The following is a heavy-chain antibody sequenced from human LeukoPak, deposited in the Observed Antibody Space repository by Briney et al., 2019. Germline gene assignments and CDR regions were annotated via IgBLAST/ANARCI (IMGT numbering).Heavy chain of an antibody. D-gene: IGHD2-2*01. V-gene: IGHV1-69*05. CDR3: ARGDIVVVPAAIPSYYMDV. J-gene: IGHJ6*03. CDR2: IIPIFGTA. CDR1: GCTFSSYA. Sequence: ASVKVSCKASGCTFSSYAISWVRQAPGQGLEWMGGIIPIFGTANYAQKFQGRVTITTDESTSTAYMELSSLRSEDTAVYYCARGDIVVVPAAIPSYYMDVWGKGTTVTVSS.